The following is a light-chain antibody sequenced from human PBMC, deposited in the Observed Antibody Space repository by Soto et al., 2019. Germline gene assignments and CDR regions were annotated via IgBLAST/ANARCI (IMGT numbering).Light chain of an antibody. CDR1: QSVSSY. V-gene: IGKV3-11*01. CDR3: QQRSNWPPIT. CDR2: DAS. J-gene: IGKJ5*01. Sequence: EIVLTQSPATLSLSPGERATLSCRASQSVSSYLAWYQQKPGQAPRLLIYDASNRATGIPARFSGSGSGTDFTLTTSSLEPEDFAVYHCQQRSNWPPITFGQGTRLEIK.